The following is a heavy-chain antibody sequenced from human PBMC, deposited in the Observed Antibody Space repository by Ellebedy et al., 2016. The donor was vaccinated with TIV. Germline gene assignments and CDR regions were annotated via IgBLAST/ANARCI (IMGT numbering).Heavy chain of an antibody. J-gene: IGHJ4*02. D-gene: IGHD6-13*01. CDR2: TYYRSKWYD. CDR1: GDSVSSKSAI. Sequence: MPSETLSLTCAISGDSVSSKSAIWHWIRQSPSRGLEWLGRTYYRSKWYDDYAVSVRSRTTVKADTSKNQSSLRLNSVTPEDTAVYYCTRAGAGGAAGLFGSWGQGTLVTVSS. V-gene: IGHV6-1*01. CDR3: TRAGAGGAAGLFGS.